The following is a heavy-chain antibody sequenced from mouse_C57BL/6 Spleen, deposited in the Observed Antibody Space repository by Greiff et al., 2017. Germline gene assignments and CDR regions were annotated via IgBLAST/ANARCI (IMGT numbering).Heavy chain of an antibody. CDR2: IDPSDSYT. Sequence: VQLQQSGAELVMPGASVKLSCKASGYTFTSYWMHWVPQRPGQGLEWIGEIDPSDSYTNYNHKFKGKSTLTVDKSSSTAYMQLSSLTSEDSAVYCGARGGDYRGFAYWGQGTLVTVSA. CDR1: GYTFTSYW. CDR3: ARGGDYRGFAY. J-gene: IGHJ3*01. D-gene: IGHD2-14*01. V-gene: IGHV1-69*01.